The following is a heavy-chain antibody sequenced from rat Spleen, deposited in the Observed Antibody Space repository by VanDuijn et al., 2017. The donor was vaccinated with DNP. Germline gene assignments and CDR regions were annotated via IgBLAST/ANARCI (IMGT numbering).Heavy chain of an antibody. V-gene: IGHV5-7*01. CDR1: GFTFSNYD. Sequence: EVQLVESGGGLVQPGRSMKLSCAASGFTFSNYDMAWVRQAPKKGLEWVATISYDGSSTYYRDSVKGRFTISRDNAKSTLYLQMDSLRSEDTATYYCTTGPPGGYFDYWGQGVMVTVSS. J-gene: IGHJ2*01. CDR2: ISYDGSST. CDR3: TTGPPGGYFDY. D-gene: IGHD3-3*01.